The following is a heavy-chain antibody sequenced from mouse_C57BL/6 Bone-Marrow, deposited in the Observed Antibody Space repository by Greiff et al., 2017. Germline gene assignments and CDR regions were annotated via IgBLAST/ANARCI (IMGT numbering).Heavy chain of an antibody. Sequence: QVQLQQPGAELVRPGTSVKLSCKASGYTFTSYWMHWVKQRPGQGFEWIGVIDPSDSYTNYNQKFKGKATLTVDTSSSTAYMQLSSLASEDSAVYYCARSNYYGSSYWYFDVWGTGTTVTVSS. D-gene: IGHD1-1*01. CDR1: GYTFTSYW. V-gene: IGHV1-59*01. J-gene: IGHJ1*03. CDR2: IDPSDSYT. CDR3: ARSNYYGSSYWYFDV.